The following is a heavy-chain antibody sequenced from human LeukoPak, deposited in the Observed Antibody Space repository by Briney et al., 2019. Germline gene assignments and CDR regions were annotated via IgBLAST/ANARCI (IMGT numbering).Heavy chain of an antibody. J-gene: IGHJ3*02. Sequence: PGGSLRLSCAASGFTVSSNYMSWVRQAPGKGLEWVSVIYSGGSTYYADSVKGRFTISRDNSKNTLYLQMNSLRAEDTAVYYCARSPYYDILTGYFSDIWGQGTMVTVSS. CDR2: IYSGGST. CDR1: GFTVSSNY. CDR3: ARSPYYDILTGYFSDI. D-gene: IGHD3-9*01. V-gene: IGHV3-66*01.